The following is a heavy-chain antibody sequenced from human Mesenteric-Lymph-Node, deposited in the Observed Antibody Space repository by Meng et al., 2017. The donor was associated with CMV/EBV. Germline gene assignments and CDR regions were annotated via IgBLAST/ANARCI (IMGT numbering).Heavy chain of an antibody. CDR2: ISSSGKTL. CDR3: SREDYSSGSRLLYYCIDV. CDR1: GFPFSDYY. J-gene: IGHJ6*02. Sequence: GESPKTPRTAPGFPFSDYYMSWIRQAPGKGLEWLALISSSGKTLYQANSLTGRITIPRDKAKNSLFLPINGLGTDDTAVYYCSREDYSSGSRLLYYCIDVWGQGSTVTVSS. D-gene: IGHD3-22*01. V-gene: IGHV3-11*04.